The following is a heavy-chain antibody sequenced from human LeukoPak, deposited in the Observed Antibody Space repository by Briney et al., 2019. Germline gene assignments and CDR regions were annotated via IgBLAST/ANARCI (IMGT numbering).Heavy chain of an antibody. V-gene: IGHV4-34*01. CDR3: ARKTKMKAFDY. CDR2: INHSGST. D-gene: IGHD1/OR15-1a*01. Sequence: SETLSLTCAVYGGSFSGYYWSWIRQPPGKGLEWIGEINHSGSTNYNPSLKSRVTISVGTSKNQFSLKLSSVTAADTAVYYCARKTKMKAFDYWGQGTLVTVSS. J-gene: IGHJ4*02. CDR1: GGSFSGYY.